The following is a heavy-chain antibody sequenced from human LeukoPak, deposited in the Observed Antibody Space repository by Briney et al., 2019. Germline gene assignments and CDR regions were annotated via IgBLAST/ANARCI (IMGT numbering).Heavy chain of an antibody. Sequence: GASVKVSCKASGYTFTSYGISWVRQAPGQGLEWMGWINPNSGGTNYAQKFQGRVTMTRDTSISTAYMELSRLRSDDTAVYYCARDVEGYYDSSGYYEGDYWGQGTLVTVSS. CDR2: INPNSGGT. V-gene: IGHV1-2*02. D-gene: IGHD3-22*01. J-gene: IGHJ4*02. CDR3: ARDVEGYYDSSGYYEGDY. CDR1: GYTFTSYG.